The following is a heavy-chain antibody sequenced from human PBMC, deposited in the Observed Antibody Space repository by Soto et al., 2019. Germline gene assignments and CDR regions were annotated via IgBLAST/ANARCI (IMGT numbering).Heavy chain of an antibody. V-gene: IGHV3-21*01. Sequence: AQLVESGGSLVKPGDSLRLSCAASGFTFGDYIMNWVRQAPGRSLEWVASISHSGTYIFYADSVKGRFTISRDNAKDSLFLQMNSLRVEDTAIYYCASPRDYCVSNTNCFIAFDIWGQGTGVTVSS. J-gene: IGHJ3*02. CDR1: GFTFGDYI. D-gene: IGHD2-2*01. CDR3: ASPRDYCVSNTNCFIAFDI. CDR2: ISHSGTYI.